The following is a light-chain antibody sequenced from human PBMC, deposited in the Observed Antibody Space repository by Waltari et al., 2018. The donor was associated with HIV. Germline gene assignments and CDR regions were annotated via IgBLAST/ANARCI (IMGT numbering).Light chain of an antibody. Sequence: QSVLTQPPSVSAAPGQKVTISCSGSSSNIGNTYVSWYQQLPGIAPKLLIYDNNKRPSGIPDRFSGSKSGTSATLGITGLQTGDEADYYCATWDTSLSAVVFGGGTKLTVL. V-gene: IGLV1-51*01. CDR2: DNN. CDR3: ATWDTSLSAVV. CDR1: SSNIGNTY. J-gene: IGLJ2*01.